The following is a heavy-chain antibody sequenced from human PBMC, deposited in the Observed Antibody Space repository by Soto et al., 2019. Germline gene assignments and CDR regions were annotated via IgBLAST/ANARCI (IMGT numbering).Heavy chain of an antibody. Sequence: EVQLLESGGGLVQPGGSLRLSCAASGFTFSSYAMSWVRQAPGKGLEWVSAISGSGGSTYYADSVKGRFTISRDNSKNTLYLQMNSLRAEDKAVYYCATHYDFWNCYFYWGQGTLVTVSS. J-gene: IGHJ4*02. CDR3: ATHYDFWNCYFY. V-gene: IGHV3-23*01. CDR1: GFTFSSYA. D-gene: IGHD3-3*01. CDR2: ISGSGGST.